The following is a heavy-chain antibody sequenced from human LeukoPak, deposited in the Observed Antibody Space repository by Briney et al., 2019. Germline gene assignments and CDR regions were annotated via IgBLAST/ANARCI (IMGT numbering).Heavy chain of an antibody. D-gene: IGHD3-22*01. V-gene: IGHV3-21*04. Sequence: GGSLRLSCAASGFTFSSYSMNWVRQAPGKGLEWVSSISSSSSYIYYADSVKGRFTISRDNAKNSLYLQMNSLRAEDTAVYYCARDNYYYDSSGQTYKGSAFDIWGQGTMVTVSS. CDR1: GFTFSSYS. CDR3: ARDNYYYDSSGQTYKGSAFDI. CDR2: ISSSSSYI. J-gene: IGHJ3*02.